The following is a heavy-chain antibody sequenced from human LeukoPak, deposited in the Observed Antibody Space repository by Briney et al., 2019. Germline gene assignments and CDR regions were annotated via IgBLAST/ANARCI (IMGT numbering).Heavy chain of an antibody. V-gene: IGHV4-4*07. D-gene: IGHD3-22*01. CDR3: ARLATQFYYYDSSGPLDY. CDR1: GGSISSYY. J-gene: IGHJ4*02. CDR2: IYTSGST. Sequence: SETLSLTCTVSGGSISSYYWSWIRQPAGKGLEWIGRIYTSGSTNYNPSLKSRVTISVDTSKNQFPLELSSVTAADTVVYYCARLATQFYYYDSSGPLDYWGQGTLVTVSS.